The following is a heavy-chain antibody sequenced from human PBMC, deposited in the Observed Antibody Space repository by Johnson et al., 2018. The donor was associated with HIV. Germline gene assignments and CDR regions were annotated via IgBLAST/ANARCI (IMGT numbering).Heavy chain of an antibody. CDR3: ARDRGGGYSSSSYAFDI. J-gene: IGHJ3*02. V-gene: IGHV3-30*04. D-gene: IGHD6-6*01. Sequence: QVQLVESGGGLVKPGWSLRLSCAASGFAFSSYAMHWVRQAPGKGLEWVAVISYDGSNKYYTDSVKGRFTISRDNSKNTLYLQMKSLRAEDTAMYYCARDRGGGYSSSSYAFDIWGQGTMVTVSS. CDR2: ISYDGSNK. CDR1: GFAFSSYA.